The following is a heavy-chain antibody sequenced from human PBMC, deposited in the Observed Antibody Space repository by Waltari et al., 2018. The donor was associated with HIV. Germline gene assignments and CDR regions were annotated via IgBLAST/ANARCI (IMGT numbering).Heavy chain of an antibody. CDR3: ARAYSSSSANWFDP. V-gene: IGHV4-38-2*01. CDR1: GYAISSGYY. D-gene: IGHD6-6*01. Sequence: QVQLQESGPGLVKPSETLSLTCAVSGYAISSGYYCGWIRPPPGKGLEWIGSIYHSGSTYYNPSLKSRVTISVDTSKNQFSLKLSSVTAADTAVYYCARAYSSSSANWFDPWGQGTLVTVSS. CDR2: IYHSGST. J-gene: IGHJ5*02.